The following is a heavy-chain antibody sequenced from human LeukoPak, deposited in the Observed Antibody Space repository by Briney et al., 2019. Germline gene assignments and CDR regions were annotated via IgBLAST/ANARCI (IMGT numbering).Heavy chain of an antibody. Sequence: ASVKVSCEASGYPFITYGLSWVRQAPGQGLEWMGQISGNDGDTNYAQKFQGRVTMTTDTATSTAYMELTSLRSDDTAVYYCARDVPDFWSGFDYWGQGTLVTVSP. V-gene: IGHV1-18*01. J-gene: IGHJ4*02. CDR3: ARDVPDFWSGFDY. CDR1: GYPFITYG. D-gene: IGHD3-3*01. CDR2: ISGNDGDT.